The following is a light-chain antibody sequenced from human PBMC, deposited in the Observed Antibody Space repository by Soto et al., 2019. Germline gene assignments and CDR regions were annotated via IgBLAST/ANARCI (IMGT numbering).Light chain of an antibody. CDR2: NVS. V-gene: IGKV3-15*01. Sequence: EIVMTQSPVTLSVSPGERGTLSCRASQNISSSLAWYQQSPGQAPRLLFHNVSTRAAGIPARFSGSGSGAEFTLTISSLQSEDFGVYYCQQYSSWPRTFGQGTKVELK. CDR1: QNISSS. J-gene: IGKJ1*01. CDR3: QQYSSWPRT.